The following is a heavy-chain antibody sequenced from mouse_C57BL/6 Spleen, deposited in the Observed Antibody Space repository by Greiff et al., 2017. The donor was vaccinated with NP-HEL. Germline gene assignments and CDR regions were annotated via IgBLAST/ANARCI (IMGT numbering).Heavy chain of an antibody. D-gene: IGHD2-5*01. CDR1: GYAFSSSW. CDR3: ARRPPTIVTARYFDV. CDR2: IYPGDGDT. V-gene: IGHV1-82*01. Sequence: QVQLQQSGPELVKPGASVKISCKASGYAFSSSWMNWVKQRPGQGLEWIGRIYPGDGDTNYNGKFKGKATLTADKSSSTAYMQLSSLTSEDSAVYFCARRPPTIVTARYFDVWGTGTTVTVSS. J-gene: IGHJ1*03.